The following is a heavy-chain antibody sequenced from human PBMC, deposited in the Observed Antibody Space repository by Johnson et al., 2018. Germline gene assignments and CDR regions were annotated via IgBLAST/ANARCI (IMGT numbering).Heavy chain of an antibody. Sequence: VQLVESGGGLVQPGGALRLSRAASGFTFGTYDMQCVRQPMGRGLEWASGIKAAGDTYYADSVKGRCTVSRDNAKTSFSLHMNNLRAGDTAIYYFARVNGGFCSYAGCYGDAFDFWGQGTMVTVSS. V-gene: IGHV3-13*01. CDR1: GFTFGTYD. J-gene: IGHJ3*01. D-gene: IGHD2-15*01. CDR2: IKAAGDT. CDR3: ARVNGGFCSYAGCYGDAFDF.